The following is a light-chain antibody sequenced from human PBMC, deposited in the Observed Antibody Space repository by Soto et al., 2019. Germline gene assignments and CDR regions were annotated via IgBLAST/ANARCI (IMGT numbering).Light chain of an antibody. J-gene: IGLJ3*02. Sequence: QLVLTQSPSASASLGASVNLTCTLSSGHSSNAITWHQQQPEKGPRFLMKVDSDGSHIKGDGIPDRFSGSTSGAERYLTISSLQSEDEAYYYCQTWGTGIRVFGGGTKLTVL. V-gene: IGLV4-69*01. CDR3: QTWGTGIRV. CDR2: VDSDGSH. CDR1: SGHSSNA.